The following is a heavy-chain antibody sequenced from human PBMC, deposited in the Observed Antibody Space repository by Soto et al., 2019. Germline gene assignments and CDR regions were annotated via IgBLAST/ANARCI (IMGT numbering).Heavy chain of an antibody. CDR1: GYSFTNYG. CDR3: ARDRGVAPPVAGNTHYYYYMDV. D-gene: IGHD6-19*01. CDR2: ISGFNGNT. V-gene: IGHV1-18*01. J-gene: IGHJ6*03. Sequence: QDQLVQSGAEVKKPGASVTVSCKASGYSFTNYGITWVRQAPGQGLECMGWISGFNGNTHYAQKTQGRVTMTTDASTSTAYMELRSLRSDDTAVYYCARDRGVAPPVAGNTHYYYYMDVWGKGTTVTVSS.